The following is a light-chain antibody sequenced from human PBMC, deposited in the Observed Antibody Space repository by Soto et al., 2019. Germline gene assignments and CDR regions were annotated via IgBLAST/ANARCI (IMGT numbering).Light chain of an antibody. J-gene: IGLJ1*01. Sequence: QSVLTQPASVSGSPGQSITISCTGTSSDVGRYKLISWYQQHPGKATKLMIFEGNKRPSGVSNRFSGSKSGNTASLTISGLQAEDEADYYCCSYAGSSTFDPYIFGTGTKVTVL. V-gene: IGLV2-23*03. CDR1: SSDVGRYKL. CDR3: CSYAGSSTFDPYI. CDR2: EGN.